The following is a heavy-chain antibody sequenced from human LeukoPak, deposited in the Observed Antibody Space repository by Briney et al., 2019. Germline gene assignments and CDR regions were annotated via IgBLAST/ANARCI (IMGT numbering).Heavy chain of an antibody. Sequence: ASVKVSCKASGYTFPAYYMHWVRQAPGQGPEWVGWINPNSGVTNYAHKLQGRGIMTSDPSISKAYMEFGRLRSDDTAMYCCARDLGVTVRPFSLFYWGGGTLVTVSS. CDR3: ARDLGVTVRPFSLFY. J-gene: IGHJ4*02. V-gene: IGHV1-2*02. CDR1: GYTFPAYY. D-gene: IGHD6-6*01. CDR2: INPNSGVT.